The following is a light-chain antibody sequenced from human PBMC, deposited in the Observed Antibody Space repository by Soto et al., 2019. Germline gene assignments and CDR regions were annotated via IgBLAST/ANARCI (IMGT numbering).Light chain of an antibody. J-gene: IGLJ2*01. CDR3: QVWDSSSDPVV. CDR1: NIGSKS. CDR2: YDS. Sequence: SYELTQPPSVSVAPGKTARITCGGNNIGSKSVHWYQQKPGQAPVLVIYYDSDRLSGIPERFSDANAGNTATLTISRVEAGDEADYYCQVWDSSSDPVVFGGGTKLTVL. V-gene: IGLV3-21*04.